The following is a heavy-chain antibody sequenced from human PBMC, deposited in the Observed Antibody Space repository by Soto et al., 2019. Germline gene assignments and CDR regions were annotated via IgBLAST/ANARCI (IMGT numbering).Heavy chain of an antibody. CDR2: ITSKSTTI. CDR1: GFTFTSYS. J-gene: IGHJ4*02. D-gene: IGHD1-26*01. V-gene: IGHV3-48*02. Sequence: WGSLRLSCAASGFTFTSYSMNWVRQAPGQGLEWVSYITSKSTTIKYADSVKGRFTVSRDNAKNSLYLQLNSLRDEDTAVYYSAREMGACSDSICYPCYYDYWGQGTLVTVSS. CDR3: AREMGACSDSICYPCYYDY.